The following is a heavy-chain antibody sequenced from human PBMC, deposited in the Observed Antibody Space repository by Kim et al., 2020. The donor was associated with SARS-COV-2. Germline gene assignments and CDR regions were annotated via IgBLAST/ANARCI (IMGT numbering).Heavy chain of an antibody. CDR3: ATEFGDSCSDYPTANYYYCYGMDV. J-gene: IGHJ6*02. D-gene: IGHD2-15*01. V-gene: IGHV1-24*01. CDR1: GYTLTELS. Sequence: ASVKVSCKVSGYTLTELSMHWVRQAPGKGLEWMGGFDPEDGETIYAQKFQGRVTMTEDTSTDTAYMELSSLRSEDTAVYYCATEFGDSCSDYPTANYYYCYGMDVWGQGTTVTVSS. CDR2: FDPEDGET.